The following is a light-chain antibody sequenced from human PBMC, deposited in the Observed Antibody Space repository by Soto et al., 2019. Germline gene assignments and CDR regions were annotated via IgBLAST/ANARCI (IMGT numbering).Light chain of an antibody. CDR2: WAS. CDR1: KCGLYSSKNKNY. CDR3: QQYYSTPLT. V-gene: IGKV4-1*01. Sequence: DNVSTQFPDSMAVSLREEASSNGKASKCGLYSSKNKNYLAWYQRKPGQPPKLLIYWASNRESGVPDRFTGSGSGTDFTLTISTLQAEDVAVYYCQQYYSTPLTFGGGTKVDNK. J-gene: IGKJ4*01.